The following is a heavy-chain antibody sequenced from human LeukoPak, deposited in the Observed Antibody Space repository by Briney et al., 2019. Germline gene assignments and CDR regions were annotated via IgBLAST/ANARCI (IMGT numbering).Heavy chain of an antibody. CDR3: ARVGVGDDYGDYPPQQHALMDV. V-gene: IGHV3-53*01. Sequence: GGSLRLSCAASGFTFSSYTMNWVCQPPGKGLEWVSVIYSGGSTYYADSVKGRFTISRDNSKNTLYLQMNSLRAEDTAVYYCARVGVGDDYGDYPPQQHALMDVWGQGTTVTVSS. J-gene: IGHJ6*02. CDR1: GFTFSSYT. D-gene: IGHD4-17*01. CDR2: IYSGGST.